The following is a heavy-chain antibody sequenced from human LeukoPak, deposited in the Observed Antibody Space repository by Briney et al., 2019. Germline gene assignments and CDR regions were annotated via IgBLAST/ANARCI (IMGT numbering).Heavy chain of an antibody. CDR2: ISGSGSTT. Sequence: GGSQRLSCAASGFTFSSYIVTWVRQAPGKGLEWVSSISGSGSTTYFADSVKGRFTISRDNSKNTLYLQMSSLRAEDTAIYYCAKDSTVSGSYYGMDIWGQGTTVTVSS. D-gene: IGHD3-22*01. J-gene: IGHJ6*02. CDR1: GFTFSSYI. V-gene: IGHV3-23*01. CDR3: AKDSTVSGSYYGMDI.